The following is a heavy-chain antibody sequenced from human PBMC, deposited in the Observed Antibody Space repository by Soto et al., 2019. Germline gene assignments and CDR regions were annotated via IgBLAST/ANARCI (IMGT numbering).Heavy chain of an antibody. CDR1: GFTFDDYA. CDR2: ISWNSGSI. CDR3: AKDSLGRYYDFWSGYYFSDYYYGMDV. D-gene: IGHD3-3*01. V-gene: IGHV3-9*01. J-gene: IGHJ6*02. Sequence: GGSLRLSCAASGFTFDDYAMHWVRQAPGKGLEWVSGISWNSGSIGYADSVKGRFTISRDNAKNSLYLQMNSLRAEDTALYYCAKDSLGRYYDFWSGYYFSDYYYGMDVWGQGTTVTVSS.